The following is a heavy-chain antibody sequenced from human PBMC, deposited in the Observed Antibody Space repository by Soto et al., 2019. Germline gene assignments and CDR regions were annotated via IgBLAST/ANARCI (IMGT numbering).Heavy chain of an antibody. Sequence: QVQLVQSGAEVKKPGSSVKVSCKASGGTFSSYTISWVRQAPGQGLEWMGRIIPILGIANYAQKFQGRVTITADKSTSTAYIELSSLRSEDTAVYYCAAEYGGNSAWGQGTLVTVSP. CDR3: AAEYGGNSA. CDR2: IIPILGIA. D-gene: IGHD4-17*01. J-gene: IGHJ4*02. V-gene: IGHV1-69*02. CDR1: GGTFSSYT.